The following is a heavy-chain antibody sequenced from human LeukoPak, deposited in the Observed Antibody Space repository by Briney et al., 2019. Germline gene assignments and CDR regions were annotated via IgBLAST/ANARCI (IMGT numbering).Heavy chain of an antibody. CDR2: ISGSGGST. J-gene: IGHJ5*02. Sequence: GGSLRLSCAASGFTFSSYAMSWVRQAPGKGLEWVSAISGSGGSTYYADPVKGRFTISRDNSKNTLYLQMNSLRAEDTAVYYCAKGEDYYDSSGYSSWGQGTLVTVSS. CDR3: AKGEDYYDSSGYSS. D-gene: IGHD3-22*01. V-gene: IGHV3-23*01. CDR1: GFTFSSYA.